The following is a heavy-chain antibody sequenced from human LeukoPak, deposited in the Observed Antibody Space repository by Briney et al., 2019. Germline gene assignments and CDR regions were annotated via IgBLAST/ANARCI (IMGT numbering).Heavy chain of an antibody. D-gene: IGHD6-13*01. CDR2: IYTSGST. J-gene: IGHJ5*02. V-gene: IGHV4-61*02. CDR3: ARGAKAAARNWFDP. Sequence: SETLSLTCTVSGGSISSGSYYWGWIRQPAGKGLEWIGRIYTSGSTNYNPSLKSRVTISVDTSKNQFSLKLSSVTAADTAVYYCARGAKAAARNWFDPWGQGTLVTVSS. CDR1: GGSISSGSYY.